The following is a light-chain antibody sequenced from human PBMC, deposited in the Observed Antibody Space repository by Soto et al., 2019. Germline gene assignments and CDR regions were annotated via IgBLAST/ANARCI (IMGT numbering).Light chain of an antibody. V-gene: IGKV1-5*03. J-gene: IGKJ1*01. CDR3: QQYNDYPWT. Sequence: DIQMTQSPSTLSASVRDRVTITCRASQSISSWLAWYQQKPGKATKLLSYKASSLESGVPSRFNGSGSGTESTLTISSLQPDDFATYYCQQYNDYPWTFGQGTKVEIK. CDR1: QSISSW. CDR2: KAS.